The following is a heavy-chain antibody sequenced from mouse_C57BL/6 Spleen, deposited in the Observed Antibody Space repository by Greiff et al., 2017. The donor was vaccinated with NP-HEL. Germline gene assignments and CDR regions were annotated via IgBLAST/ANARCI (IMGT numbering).Heavy chain of an antibody. D-gene: IGHD1-1*01. Sequence: EVKLVESGGGLVKPGGSLKLSCAASGFTFSSYAMSWVRQTPEKRLEWVATISDGGSYTYYPDNVKGRFTISRDNAKNNLYLQMGHLKSEDTAMYYCARDYYGSSPYAMDYWGQGTSVTVSS. CDR1: GFTFSSYA. J-gene: IGHJ4*01. V-gene: IGHV5-4*03. CDR3: ARDYYGSSPYAMDY. CDR2: ISDGGSYT.